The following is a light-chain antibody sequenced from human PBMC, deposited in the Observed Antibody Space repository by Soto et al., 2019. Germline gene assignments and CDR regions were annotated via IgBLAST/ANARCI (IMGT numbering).Light chain of an antibody. CDR3: AAWDDSRSGYV. CDR1: SSNIGSNY. V-gene: IGLV1-47*02. Sequence: QSVLTQPPSESGTPGQRVTIACSGSSSNIGSNYVYWYQQLPGTAPTLLIYSNNQRPSGFPDRFSSSKSGTSASLAISWLRSEDEADYYCAAWDDSRSGYVFGTWTKVTVL. J-gene: IGLJ1*01. CDR2: SNN.